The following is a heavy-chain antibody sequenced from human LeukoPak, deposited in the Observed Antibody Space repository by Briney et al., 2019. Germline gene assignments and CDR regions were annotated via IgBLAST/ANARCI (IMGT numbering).Heavy chain of an antibody. CDR1: GYTFTSYV. Sequence: GASVKVSCKASGYTFTSYVISGVRQAPAQGREWMGWISAYNGNTNYAQKLQGRVTMTTDTSTSTAYMELRSLRSDDTAVYYCAKFTMVRGNYYGMDVWGQGTTVTVSS. V-gene: IGHV1-18*01. CDR3: AKFTMVRGNYYGMDV. J-gene: IGHJ6*02. D-gene: IGHD3-10*01. CDR2: ISAYNGNT.